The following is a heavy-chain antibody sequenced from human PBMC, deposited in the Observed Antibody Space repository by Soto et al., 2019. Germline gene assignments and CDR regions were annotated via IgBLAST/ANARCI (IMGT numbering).Heavy chain of an antibody. D-gene: IGHD5-12*01. V-gene: IGHV1-69*12. CDR1: GGTFSSSA. Sequence: QVQLVQSGAEVKKPGSSVKVSCKASGGTFSSSAIRWVRQAPGQGLEWMGGIIPIFGTANYAQKFQGRVTITADDSTSTAYMELSSLRSEDTAGSYCASLLRGYSGTGDYWGQGTLVTVSS. CDR3: ASLLRGYSGTGDY. CDR2: IIPIFGTA. J-gene: IGHJ4*02.